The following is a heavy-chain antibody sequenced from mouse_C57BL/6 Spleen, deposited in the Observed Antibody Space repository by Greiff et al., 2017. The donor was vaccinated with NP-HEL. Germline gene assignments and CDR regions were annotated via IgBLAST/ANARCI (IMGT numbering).Heavy chain of an antibody. D-gene: IGHD4-1*01. V-gene: IGHV1-82*01. CDR2: IYPGDGDT. J-gene: IGHJ3*01. CDR1: GYAFSSSW. Sequence: QVQLQQSGPELVKPGASVKISCKASGYAFSSSWMNWVKQRPGKGLEWIGRIYPGDGDTNYNGKFKGKATLTADKSSSTAYMQLSSLTSEDSAVYFCARSIEAGTAYWGQGTLVTVSA. CDR3: ARSIEAGTAY.